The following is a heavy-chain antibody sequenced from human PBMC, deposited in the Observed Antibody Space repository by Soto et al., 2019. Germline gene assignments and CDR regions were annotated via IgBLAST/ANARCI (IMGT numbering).Heavy chain of an antibody. D-gene: IGHD6-13*01. CDR3: AKDVYSSTWNSFDY. J-gene: IGHJ4*02. CDR1: GFTFDDYA. Sequence: EVQLVESGGGLVQPGRSLRLSCAASGFTFDDYAMHWVRQAPGKGLEWVSGISWKSGSIAYADSVKGRFTISRDNAKNSLFLQMNSLRAEDTAFYYCAKDVYSSTWNSFDYWGLGTLVTVSS. CDR2: ISWKSGSI. V-gene: IGHV3-9*01.